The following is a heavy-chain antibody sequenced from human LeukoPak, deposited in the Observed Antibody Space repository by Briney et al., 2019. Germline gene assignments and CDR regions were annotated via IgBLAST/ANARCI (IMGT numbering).Heavy chain of an antibody. CDR2: INPSGSST. D-gene: IGHD1-26*01. CDR3: ARQFSGSYFDY. Sequence: ASVKVSCKASGYSFTSHYMHWVRQAPGQGLQWMGLINPSGSSTLYAQKFQGRVTMTRDMSTTTDYMELSSLRSDDTAVYYCARQFSGSYFDYWGQGTLVTVSS. J-gene: IGHJ4*02. V-gene: IGHV1-46*01. CDR1: GYSFTSHY.